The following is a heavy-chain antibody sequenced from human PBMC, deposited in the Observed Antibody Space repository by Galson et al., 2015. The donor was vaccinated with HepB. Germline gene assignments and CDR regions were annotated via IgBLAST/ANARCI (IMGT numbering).Heavy chain of an antibody. CDR1: GYSFTSYW. V-gene: IGHV5-10-1*01. J-gene: IGHJ4*02. CDR3: ARHMGDLTGYFRYFDY. Sequence: QSGAEVKKPGESLRISCKGSGYSFTSYWISWVRQMPGKGLEWMGRIDPSDSYTNYSPSFQGHVTISADKSISTAYLQWSSLKASDTAMYYCARHMGDLTGYFRYFDYWGQGTLVTVSS. D-gene: IGHD3-9*01. CDR2: IDPSDSYT.